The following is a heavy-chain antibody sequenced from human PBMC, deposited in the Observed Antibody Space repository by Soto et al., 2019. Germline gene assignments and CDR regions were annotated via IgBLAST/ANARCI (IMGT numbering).Heavy chain of an antibody. V-gene: IGHV1-3*01. CDR3: ERDTGDGIFVF. D-gene: IGHD7-27*01. CDR1: GYTFSSYA. CDR2: INAGYGNT. Sequence: ASVKVSCKASGYTFSSYAMHWVRQAHGQRLEWMGWINAGYGNTKSSQKFQDRVTISRDTSASTAYMELTSLRSEDTAVYYCERDTGDGIFVFWGAGALVTVSS. J-gene: IGHJ4*02.